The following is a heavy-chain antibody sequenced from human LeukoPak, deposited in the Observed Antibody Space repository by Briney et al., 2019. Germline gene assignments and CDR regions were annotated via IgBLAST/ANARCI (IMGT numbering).Heavy chain of an antibody. Sequence: ASVKVSCKASGYTFTGYYMHWVRQAPGQGLEWMGWINPNSGGTNYAQKFQGRVTMTRDTSISTAYMELSRLRSDDTAVYYCAREGSGSYLSSYYFDYWGQGTLVTVSS. D-gene: IGHD1-26*01. V-gene: IGHV1-2*02. J-gene: IGHJ4*02. CDR1: GYTFTGYY. CDR2: INPNSGGT. CDR3: AREGSGSYLSSYYFDY.